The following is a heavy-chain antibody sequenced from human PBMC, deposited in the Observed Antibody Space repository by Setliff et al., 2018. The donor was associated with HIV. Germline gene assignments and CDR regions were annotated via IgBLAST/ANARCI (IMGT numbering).Heavy chain of an antibody. J-gene: IGHJ6*03. CDR3: AKSGYCGSSTCRNYFYFMDV. D-gene: IGHD2-2*01. CDR1: GFTFSSYE. CDR2: ISGSGGST. Sequence: LRLSCAASGFTFSSYEMNWVRQAPGKGLEWVSVISGSGGSTFYADSVKGRFTISRDNSNNTLYLQMNSLRAEDTAVYYCAKSGYCGSSTCRNYFYFMDVWGKGTTVTVSS. V-gene: IGHV3-23*01.